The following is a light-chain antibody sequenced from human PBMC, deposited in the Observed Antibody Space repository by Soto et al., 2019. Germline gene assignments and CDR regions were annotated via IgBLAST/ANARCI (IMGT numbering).Light chain of an antibody. CDR1: NIGARS. CDR2: DGS. J-gene: IGLJ1*01. V-gene: IGLV3-21*02. CDR3: QVRDSRSDQEI. Sequence: SYELTQPPSVSVAPGQTAGLPWGGNNIGARSVHWYHQRPGQAPVLVVYDGSVRPSGIPGRFSGSNSGNTATLTIKWVEAGDEGDYYCQVRDSRSDQEIFGGGTKLTVL.